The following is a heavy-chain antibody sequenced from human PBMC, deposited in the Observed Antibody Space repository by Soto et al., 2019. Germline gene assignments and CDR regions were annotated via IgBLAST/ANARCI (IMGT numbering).Heavy chain of an antibody. J-gene: IGHJ6*02. V-gene: IGHV1-8*01. CDR1: RYTFTSYD. CDR3: ARGQEVWWNAGPLGLHDLAV. Sequence: ASVKVSCKASRYTFTSYDINWVRQATGQGLGWMGWMNPNSGHTGYAKKFKGGITMTRKTSIDTAYMELSSLTSEDKAVYYCARGQEVWWNAGPLGLHDLAVWSQGTTVTV. D-gene: IGHD3-16*01. CDR2: MNPNSGHT.